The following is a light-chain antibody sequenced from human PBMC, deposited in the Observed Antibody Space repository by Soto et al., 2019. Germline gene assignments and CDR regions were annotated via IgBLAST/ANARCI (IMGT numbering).Light chain of an antibody. CDR1: QGISNY. Sequence: DIQMTQSPSSLSASVGDRITITCRTSQGISNYLAWYQQKSGEVPKLLIYLASTLRSGVPSRFSGNRSGTDFTLTISSLQPEDVAIYYCQKYNSAPLFGGGTKVEI. J-gene: IGKJ4*01. CDR2: LAS. CDR3: QKYNSAPL. V-gene: IGKV1-27*01.